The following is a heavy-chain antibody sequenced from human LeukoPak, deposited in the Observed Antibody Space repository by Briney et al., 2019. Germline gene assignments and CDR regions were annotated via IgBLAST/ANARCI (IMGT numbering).Heavy chain of an antibody. V-gene: IGHV4-61*02. Sequence: PSETLSLTCTVSGDSISNSRHYWSWIRQPAGKALEWIGRIYPSGNTNYNPSLKSRVTISVDRSKNQFSLKLSSVTAADTAVYYCAGVRPYYDFWSGYHRENWFDPWGQGTLVTVSS. D-gene: IGHD3-3*01. CDR2: IYPSGNT. CDR3: AGVRPYYDFWSGYHRENWFDP. CDR1: GDSISNSRHY. J-gene: IGHJ5*02.